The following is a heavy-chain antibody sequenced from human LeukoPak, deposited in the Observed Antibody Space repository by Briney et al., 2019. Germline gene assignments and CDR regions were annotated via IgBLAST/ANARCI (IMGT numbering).Heavy chain of an antibody. V-gene: IGHV4-4*08. CDR3: ATDYGGNSDWYFDL. D-gene: IGHD4-23*01. CDR2: ISPSGST. Sequence: SETLSLTCTVSGGSISSYCWSWIRQPPGKGLEWIGYISPSGSTNYNPSLKSRVTISVDTSKRHISLRLSSVTAADTAVYYCATDYGGNSDWYFDLWGRGTLVTVSS. CDR1: GGSISSYC. J-gene: IGHJ2*01.